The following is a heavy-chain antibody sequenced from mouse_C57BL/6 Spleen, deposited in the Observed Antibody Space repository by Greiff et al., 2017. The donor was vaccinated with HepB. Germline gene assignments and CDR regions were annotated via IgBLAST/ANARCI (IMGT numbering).Heavy chain of an antibody. Sequence: EVQRVESGGGLVKPGGSLKLSCAASGFTFSDYGMHWVRQAPEKGLEWVAYISSGSITIYYADTVKGLFTISRDNAKNTLFLQMTSLRSEDTAMYYCARITGTGYWGQGTTLTVSS. V-gene: IGHV5-17*01. CDR2: ISSGSITI. CDR3: ARITGTGY. J-gene: IGHJ2*01. D-gene: IGHD4-1*01. CDR1: GFTFSDYG.